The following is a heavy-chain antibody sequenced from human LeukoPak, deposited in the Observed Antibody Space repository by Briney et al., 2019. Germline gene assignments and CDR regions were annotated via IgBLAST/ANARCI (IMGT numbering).Heavy chain of an antibody. Sequence: PSETLSLTCTVSGGSISSSNWWSWVRQPPGKGLEWIGEIYHSGSTNYNPSLKSRVTISVDTSKNQFSLKLSSVTAADTAVYYCARTRLTVAAPLDYWGQGTLVTVSS. D-gene: IGHD6-25*01. CDR2: IYHSGST. CDR1: GGSISSSNW. V-gene: IGHV4-4*02. J-gene: IGHJ4*02. CDR3: ARTRLTVAAPLDY.